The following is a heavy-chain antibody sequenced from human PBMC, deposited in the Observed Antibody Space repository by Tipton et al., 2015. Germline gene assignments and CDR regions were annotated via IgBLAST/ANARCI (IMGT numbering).Heavy chain of an antibody. D-gene: IGHD3-3*01. V-gene: IGHV4-4*02. CDR2: ITAGGYT. J-gene: IGHJ4*02. Sequence: TLSLTCDVFGVSISNRNWLTWVRQPPGKGLEWIGEITAGGYTNYNPSLKSRVTISVDSSKNQFSLRVSSVTAADTAVYYCARPSKISWSDYLTGFFDSWGQGILVTVSS. CDR3: ARPSKISWSDYLTGFFDS. CDR1: GVSISNRNW.